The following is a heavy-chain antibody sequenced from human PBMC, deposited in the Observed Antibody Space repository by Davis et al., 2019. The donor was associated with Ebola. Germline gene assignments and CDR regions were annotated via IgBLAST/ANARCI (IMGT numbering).Heavy chain of an antibody. J-gene: IGHJ4*02. CDR3: AKVREYYYDSSGYYRGYYFDY. CDR2: ISSSSSYI. Sequence: GGSLRLSCAASGFTFSSYSMNWVRQAPGKGLEWVSSISSSSSYIYYADSVKGRFTISRDNSKNTLYLQMNSLRAEDTAVYYCAKVREYYYDSSGYYRGYYFDYWGQGTLVTVSS. D-gene: IGHD3-22*01. V-gene: IGHV3-21*04. CDR1: GFTFSSYS.